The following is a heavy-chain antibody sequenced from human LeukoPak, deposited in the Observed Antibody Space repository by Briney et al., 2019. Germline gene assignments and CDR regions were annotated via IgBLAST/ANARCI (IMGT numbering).Heavy chain of an antibody. Sequence: SVKVSCKASGGTFRSYAISWVRQAPGQGLEWMGRIIPIFGTANYAQKFQGRVTITTDESTSTAYMELSSLRSEDTAVYYCARDKDDVDTAMGWYNWFDPWGQGTLVTVSS. CDR2: IIPIFGTA. CDR3: ARDKDDVDTAMGWYNWFDP. J-gene: IGHJ5*02. D-gene: IGHD5-18*01. CDR1: GGTFRSYA. V-gene: IGHV1-69*05.